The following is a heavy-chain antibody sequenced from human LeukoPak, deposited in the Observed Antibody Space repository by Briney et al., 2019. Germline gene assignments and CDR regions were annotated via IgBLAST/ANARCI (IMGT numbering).Heavy chain of an antibody. Sequence: SETLSLTCTVSGYSISSGYQWAWIRQPPGKGLEWIASIHHSGATYYSPSLKSRVTMSVDTSKNHLSLKVNSVTAADTAVYYCARGASGTLYDAFDIWGRGTMVTVSS. CDR3: ARGASGTLYDAFDI. D-gene: IGHD1-26*01. V-gene: IGHV4-38-2*02. CDR1: GYSISSGYQ. CDR2: IHHSGAT. J-gene: IGHJ3*02.